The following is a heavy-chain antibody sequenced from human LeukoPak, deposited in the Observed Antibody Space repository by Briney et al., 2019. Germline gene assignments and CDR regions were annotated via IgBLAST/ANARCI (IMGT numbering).Heavy chain of an antibody. Sequence: PGGSLRLSCAASGFIFSDYNMSWIRQAPGEGLEWVSYITNIGGTVYYADSVKGRFTISRDNAKNSLYLQMNSLRAEDTAVYYCARDSSTSPNYFDYWGQGTLVTVSS. V-gene: IGHV3-11*04. J-gene: IGHJ4*02. CDR1: GFIFSDYN. CDR3: ARDSSTSPNYFDY. D-gene: IGHD2-2*01. CDR2: ITNIGGTV.